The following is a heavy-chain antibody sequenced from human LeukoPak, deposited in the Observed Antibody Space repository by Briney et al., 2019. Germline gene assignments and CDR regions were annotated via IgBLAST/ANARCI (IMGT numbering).Heavy chain of an antibody. J-gene: IGHJ4*02. D-gene: IGHD2-2*01. CDR3: ASQVVPAAGFDY. V-gene: IGHV3-21*01. CDR2: ISSSSSYI. CDR1: GFTFSDYY. Sequence: GGSLRLSCAASGFTFSDYYMNWVRQAPGKGLEWVSSISSSSSYIYYADSVKGRFTISRDNAKNSLYLQMNSLRAEDTAVYYCASQVVPAAGFDYWGQGTLVTVSS.